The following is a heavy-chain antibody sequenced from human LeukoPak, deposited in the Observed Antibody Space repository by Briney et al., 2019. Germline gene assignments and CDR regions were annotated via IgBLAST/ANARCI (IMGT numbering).Heavy chain of an antibody. J-gene: IGHJ4*02. V-gene: IGHV5-51*01. CDR1: GYSFTNYW. D-gene: IGHD7-27*01. Sequence: GESLKISCKGSGYSFTNYWIGWVRQMPGKGLEWMGIINPGDSDARHSPSFQGQVTISADKSISTAYLQWSSLRSDDTAVYYCARDHNWGPDYWGQGTLVSVSS. CDR2: INPGDSDA. CDR3: ARDHNWGPDY.